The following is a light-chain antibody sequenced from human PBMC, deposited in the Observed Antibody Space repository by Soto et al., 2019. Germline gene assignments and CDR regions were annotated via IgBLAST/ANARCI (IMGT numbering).Light chain of an antibody. CDR1: QSISSH. CDR3: QQYHYWWA. Sequence: EIVMTQSPATLSVSPGETATLSCRASQSISSHLAWYQQKPGQTPSLLIYGASTRATGIPARFSGSGSGTEFTLTISSLQSVDSAVYYCQQYHYWWAFGQGTKVEIK. V-gene: IGKV3-15*01. CDR2: GAS. J-gene: IGKJ1*01.